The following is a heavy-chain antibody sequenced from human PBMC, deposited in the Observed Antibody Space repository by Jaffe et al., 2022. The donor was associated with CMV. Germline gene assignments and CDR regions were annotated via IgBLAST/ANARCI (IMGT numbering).Heavy chain of an antibody. V-gene: IGHV3-9*01. Sequence: EVQLVESGGGLVQPGRSLRLSCAASGFTFDDYAMHWVRQAPGKGLEWVSGISWNSGSIGYADSVKGRFTISRDNAKNSLYLQMNSLRAEDTALYYCAKALYSSSPYPFDYWGQGTLVTVSS. J-gene: IGHJ4*02. D-gene: IGHD6-6*01. CDR2: ISWNSGSI. CDR1: GFTFDDYA. CDR3: AKALYSSSPYPFDY.